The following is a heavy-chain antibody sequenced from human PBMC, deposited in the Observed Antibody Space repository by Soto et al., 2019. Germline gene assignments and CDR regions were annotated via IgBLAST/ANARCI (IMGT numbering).Heavy chain of an antibody. J-gene: IGHJ4*02. CDR2: IYPIDSTT. CDR3: ARRLSYSSGWDS. Sequence: GESLKISGNGSGDSFKSHWIGWVRQMPGKGLEWMGIIYPIDSTTRYSPSFQGQVIISADKSISTAYLQWSSVKASDTAMYYCARRLSYSSGWDSWGQGTLVTVSS. D-gene: IGHD6-19*01. CDR1: GDSFKSHW. V-gene: IGHV5-51*01.